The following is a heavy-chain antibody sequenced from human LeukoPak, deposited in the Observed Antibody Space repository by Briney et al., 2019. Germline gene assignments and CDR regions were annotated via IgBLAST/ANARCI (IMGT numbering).Heavy chain of an antibody. CDR2: ISDTGGST. Sequence: PGGSLRLSCAASGFTFDSYPMNWVRQAPGKGLEWVSGISDTGGSTYYADSVKGRFTIPRDNSKNMLYLQMNSLRTADTAIYYCAKGGNDFDYWGQGTLVTASS. CDR1: GFTFDSYP. CDR3: AKGGNDFDY. V-gene: IGHV3-23*01. D-gene: IGHD3-16*01. J-gene: IGHJ4*02.